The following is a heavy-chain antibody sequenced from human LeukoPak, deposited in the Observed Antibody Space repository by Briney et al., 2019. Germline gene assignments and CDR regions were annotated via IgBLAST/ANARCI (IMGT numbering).Heavy chain of an antibody. J-gene: IGHJ6*03. Sequence: SVKVSCKASGGTFSSYAISWVRQAPGQGLEWMGGIIPIFGTANYAQKFQGRVTITTDESTSTAYMELSSLRSEDTAVYYCARAPRYSSLNYYYYYMDVWGKGTTVTVSS. D-gene: IGHD5-18*01. CDR2: IIPIFGTA. CDR1: GGTFSSYA. V-gene: IGHV1-69*05. CDR3: ARAPRYSSLNYYYYYMDV.